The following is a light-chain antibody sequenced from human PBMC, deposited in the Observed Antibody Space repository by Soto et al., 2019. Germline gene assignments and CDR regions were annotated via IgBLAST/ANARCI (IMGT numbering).Light chain of an antibody. J-gene: IGKJ4*01. CDR1: QGISSY. Sequence: AIRMTQSPSSFSASTGDRVTITCRASQGISSYLAWYQQKPGKAPKLLIYAASTLQSGVPSRFRGSGSGTDFTLTISCLQSEDFATYYCQQYYSYPPTFGGGTKVEIK. CDR2: AAS. V-gene: IGKV1-8*01. CDR3: QQYYSYPPT.